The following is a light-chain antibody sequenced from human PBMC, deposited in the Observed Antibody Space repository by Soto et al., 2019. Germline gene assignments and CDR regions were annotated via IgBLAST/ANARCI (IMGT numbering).Light chain of an antibody. CDR2: DAS. CDR3: QQRSNWPPVT. V-gene: IGKV3-11*01. CDR1: QSVSSY. Sequence: EIVLTQSPGTLSLSPGGRATLSCRASQSVSSYLAWYQQKPGQAPRLLIYDASNRATGIPARFSGSGSGTDFTLTINSLEPEDFAVYYCQQRSNWPPVTFGGGTKVDIK. J-gene: IGKJ4*01.